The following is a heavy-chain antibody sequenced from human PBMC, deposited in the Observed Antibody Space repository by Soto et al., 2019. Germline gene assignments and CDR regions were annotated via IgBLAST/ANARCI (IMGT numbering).Heavy chain of an antibody. Sequence: EVQLLDSGGGLVQPGGSLRLSCAASGYSFSTYAMSWVRQAPGKGLEWVAAISGSGDTTYYADSVKGRFTISRDNSKNTVYRQMNSLRAEDTAVYYCAKETLASAYADYWGQGTLVTVSS. V-gene: IGHV3-23*01. CDR2: ISGSGDTT. D-gene: IGHD2-2*01. CDR1: GYSFSTYA. J-gene: IGHJ4*02. CDR3: AKETLASAYADY.